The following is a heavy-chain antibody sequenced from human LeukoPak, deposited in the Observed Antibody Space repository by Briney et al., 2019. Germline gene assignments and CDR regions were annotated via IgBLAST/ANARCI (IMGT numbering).Heavy chain of an antibody. V-gene: IGHV4-38-2*01. CDR1: GYSISSGYY. Sequence: SETLSLTCAVSGYSISSGYYWGWIRQPPGKGLEWIGSIYHSGSTYYNPSLKSRVTISVDTSKNQFSLKLSSVTAADTAVYCCARGLTRYYYGMDVWGKGTTVTVSS. J-gene: IGHJ6*04. D-gene: IGHD3-9*01. CDR3: ARGLTRYYYGMDV. CDR2: IYHSGST.